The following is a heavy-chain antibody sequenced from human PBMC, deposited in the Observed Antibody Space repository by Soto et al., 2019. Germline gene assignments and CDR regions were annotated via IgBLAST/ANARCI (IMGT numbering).Heavy chain of an antibody. Sequence: QVQLVESGGGVVQPGRSLRLSCAASGFIFSSYGMHWVRQAPGKGLEWVAFISNDGSNKYYADSVEGRFTISRDNSKNSLELQMNSLTAEDTAGYSCAANPQAPHCGGDCYIDYWGQGTLVTVSS. V-gene: IGHV3-30*03. CDR2: ISNDGSNK. D-gene: IGHD2-21*02. CDR3: AANPQAPHCGGDCYIDY. CDR1: GFIFSSYG. J-gene: IGHJ4*02.